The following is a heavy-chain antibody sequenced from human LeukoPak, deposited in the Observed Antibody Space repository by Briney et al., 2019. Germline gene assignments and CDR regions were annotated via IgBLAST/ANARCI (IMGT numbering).Heavy chain of an antibody. J-gene: IGHJ6*03. Sequence: PSETLSLTCAVYGGSFSGYYWSWIRQPPGKGLEWIGEINHSGSTNYNPSLKSRVTLSVDTSKNQFSLKLSSVTAADTAVYYCARLTKNDSGSFRFGKKKRGYMDVWGKGTTVTISS. D-gene: IGHD3-10*01. V-gene: IGHV4-34*01. CDR1: GGSFSGYY. CDR2: INHSGST. CDR3: ARLTKNDSGSFRFGKKKRGYMDV.